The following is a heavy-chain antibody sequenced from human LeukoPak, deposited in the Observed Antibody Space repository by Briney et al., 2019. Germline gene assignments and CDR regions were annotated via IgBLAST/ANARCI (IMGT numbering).Heavy chain of an antibody. CDR2: INPNSGGT. V-gene: IGHV1-2*02. D-gene: IGHD3-10*01. CDR1: GYTFTGYY. Sequence: ASVKVSCKASGYTFTGYYMHWVRQAPGQGLEWMGWINPNSGGTNYAQKFQGRATMTRDTSISTAYMELSRLRSDDTAVYYCASEVWFGEFLRPNWFDPWGQGTLVTVSS. J-gene: IGHJ5*02. CDR3: ASEVWFGEFLRPNWFDP.